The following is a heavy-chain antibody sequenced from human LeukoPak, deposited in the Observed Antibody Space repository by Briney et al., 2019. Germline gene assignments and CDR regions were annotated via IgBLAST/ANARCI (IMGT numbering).Heavy chain of an antibody. V-gene: IGHV4-30-2*01. CDR1: GGSISSGGYS. D-gene: IGHD2-15*01. J-gene: IGHJ5*02. CDR3: AREGGYCSGGSCFEFDP. Sequence: TPSETLSLTCAVSGGSISSGGYSWRWIRQPPGKGLEWIVYIYHSGSTYYNPSLKSRVTISVDGSKNQFSLKLSSVTAADTAVYYCAREGGYCSGGSCFEFDPWGQGTLVTVSS. CDR2: IYHSGST.